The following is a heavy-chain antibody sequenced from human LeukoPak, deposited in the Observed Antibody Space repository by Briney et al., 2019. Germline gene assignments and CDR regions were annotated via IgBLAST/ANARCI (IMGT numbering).Heavy chain of an antibody. CDR1: GGSFSGYY. J-gene: IGHJ3*02. V-gene: IGHV4-34*01. Sequence: SETLSLTCAVYGGSFSGYYWSWIRQPPGKGLEWIGEINHSGSTNYNPSLKSRVTISVDTSKNQFSLKLSSVTAAGTAVYYCARGHRDDAFDIWGQGTMVTVSS. CDR2: INHSGST. CDR3: ARGHRDDAFDI.